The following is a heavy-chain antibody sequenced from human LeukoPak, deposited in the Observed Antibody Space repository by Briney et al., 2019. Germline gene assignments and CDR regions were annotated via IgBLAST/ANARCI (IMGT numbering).Heavy chain of an antibody. CDR3: ARGDTVAARPGRFDY. D-gene: IGHD6-6*01. J-gene: IGHJ4*02. CDR1: GGSFSGYY. Sequence: SETLSLTCAVYGGSFSGYYWSWIRQPPGKGLEWIGEIIHRGSTNYNPSLKSRLTISVDTSKNQFSLKLSSVTAADTAVYYCARGDTVAARPGRFDYWGQGTLVTVSS. V-gene: IGHV4-34*01. CDR2: IIHRGST.